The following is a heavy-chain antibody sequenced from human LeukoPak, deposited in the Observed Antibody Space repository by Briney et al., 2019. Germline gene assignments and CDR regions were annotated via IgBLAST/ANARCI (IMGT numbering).Heavy chain of an antibody. CDR2: ISWNSGSI. CDR3: AKSGGSSSSLLDY. CDR1: GFTFDDYA. V-gene: IGHV3-9*01. Sequence: PGRSLRLSCAASGFTFDDYAMHWVRQAPGKGLEWASGISWNSGSIGYADSVKGRFTISRDNAKNSLYLQMNSLRAEDTALYYCAKSGGSSSSLLDYWGQGTLVTVSS. J-gene: IGHJ4*02. D-gene: IGHD6-6*01.